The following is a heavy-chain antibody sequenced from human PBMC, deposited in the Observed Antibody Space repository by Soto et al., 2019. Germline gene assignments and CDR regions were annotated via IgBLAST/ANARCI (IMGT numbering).Heavy chain of an antibody. D-gene: IGHD1-7*01. CDR3: ARRNWNYGXXYYGMDV. CDR2: ISAYNGNT. V-gene: IGHV1-18*01. J-gene: IGHJ6*02. Sequence: QVQLVQSGAEVKKPGASVKVSCKASGYTFTSYGIXXXXXXXXXXXXXXGWISAYNGNTNYAQKLQGRVTMTTDTSTXTXXMEXRXLXXXXXXXXXXARRNWNYGXXYYGMDVWGQGTTVTVSS. CDR1: GYTFTSYG.